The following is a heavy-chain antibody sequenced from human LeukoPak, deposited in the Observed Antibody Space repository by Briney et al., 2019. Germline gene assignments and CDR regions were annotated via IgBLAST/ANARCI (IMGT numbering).Heavy chain of an antibody. D-gene: IGHD5-12*01. V-gene: IGHV6-1*01. Sequence: SQTLSLTCAISGDSVSSNSAAWNWIRQSPSRGLEWLGRTYYRSKWYNDYAVSVKSRITINPDTSKNQFSLKLSSVTAADTAVYYCAREVASYSGYDWSWDYWGQGTLVTVSS. CDR1: GDSVSSNSAA. J-gene: IGHJ4*02. CDR2: TYYRSKWYN. CDR3: AREVASYSGYDWSWDY.